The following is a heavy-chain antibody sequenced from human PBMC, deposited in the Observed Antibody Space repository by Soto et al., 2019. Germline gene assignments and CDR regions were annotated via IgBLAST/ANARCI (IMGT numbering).Heavy chain of an antibody. CDR2: IYHSGTT. CDR1: GYSLTSGYH. V-gene: IGHV4-38-2*01. D-gene: IGHD6-6*01. Sequence: SETLSLTCGVSGYSLTSGYHWGWIRQPPGKGLEWIGTIYHSGTTYYNPSLMSRVTMSVDTSKNQFSLKVTSATAADTAVYFCVRVYGRSSCFFDSWGQGTLVTVSS. CDR3: VRVYGRSSCFFDS. J-gene: IGHJ4*02.